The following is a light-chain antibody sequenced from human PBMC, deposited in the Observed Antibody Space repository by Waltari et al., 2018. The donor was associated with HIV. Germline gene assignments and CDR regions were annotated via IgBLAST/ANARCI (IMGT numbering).Light chain of an antibody. CDR1: QSVNSHY. CDR2: EAS. J-gene: IGKJ2*01. Sequence: EIVLTQSPGTLSLSPGESATLSCRASQSVNSHYLSWYQQKPGHAPSLLIYEASNRATGIPDRFSGSGSGTDFTLTISRLEPEDFAVYYCQQYGTSQYTVGQGTNREIK. V-gene: IGKV3-20*01. CDR3: QQYGTSQYT.